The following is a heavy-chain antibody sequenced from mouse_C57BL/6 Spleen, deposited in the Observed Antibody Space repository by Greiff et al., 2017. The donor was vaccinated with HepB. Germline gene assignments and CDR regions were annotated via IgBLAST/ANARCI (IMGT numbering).Heavy chain of an antibody. D-gene: IGHD1-2*01. V-gene: IGHV7-3*01. CDR2: IRNKANGYTT. J-gene: IGHJ1*03. CDR1: GFTFTDYY. Sequence: EVQVVESGGGLVQPGGSLSLSCAASGFTFTDYYMSWVRQPPGKALEWLGFIRNKANGYTTEYSASVKGRFTISRDNSQSILYLQMNALRAEDSATYYCARSPLYYGDFDVWGTGTTVTVSS. CDR3: ARSPLYYGDFDV.